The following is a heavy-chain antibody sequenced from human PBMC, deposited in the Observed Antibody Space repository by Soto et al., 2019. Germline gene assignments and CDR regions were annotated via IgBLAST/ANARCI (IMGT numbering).Heavy chain of an antibody. CDR1: GFTFSSHD. Sequence: EVQLVESGGGLVQSGGSLRLSCAASGFTFSSHDMHWVRQATVKGLEWVSTMGTAGDTYYPGSAKGRFTISRENAKNSLYLQMNSLRAGDTAVYYCARGRLSGYYYMDLWGKGTTVTVSS. CDR3: ARGRLSGYYYMDL. V-gene: IGHV3-13*01. D-gene: IGHD3-10*01. J-gene: IGHJ6*03. CDR2: MGTAGDT.